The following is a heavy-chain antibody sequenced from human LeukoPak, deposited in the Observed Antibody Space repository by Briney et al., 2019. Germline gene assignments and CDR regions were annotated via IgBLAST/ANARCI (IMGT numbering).Heavy chain of an antibody. CDR2: ISPDGGNT. CDR3: VPKGTEGY. V-gene: IGHV3-64D*06. Sequence: GGSLRLSCSASGFTFSSYAMHWVRQAPGRGLEYVSAISPDGGNTYYADSVKGRFSISRDNSKNTLYLQMSSLRPEDTAVYYCVPKGTEGYWGQGTLVTVSS. J-gene: IGHJ4*02. CDR1: GFTFSSYA.